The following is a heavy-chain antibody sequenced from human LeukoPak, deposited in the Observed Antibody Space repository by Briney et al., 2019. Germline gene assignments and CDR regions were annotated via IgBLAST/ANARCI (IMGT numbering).Heavy chain of an antibody. D-gene: IGHD1-1*01. CDR1: GGSISSSSYY. CDR3: ARGTGTTAYFDY. V-gene: IGHV3-11*06. CDR2: ISGSSGYT. Sequence: LSLTCTVSGGSISSSSYYWGWIRQPLGKGLEWVSYISGSSGYTKYADSVKGRFTISRDNAKNSLYLQVNSLRAEDTAVYYCARGTGTTAYFDYWGQGTLVTVSS. J-gene: IGHJ4*02.